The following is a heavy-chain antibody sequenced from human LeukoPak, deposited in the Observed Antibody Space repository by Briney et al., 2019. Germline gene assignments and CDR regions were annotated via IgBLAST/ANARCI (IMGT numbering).Heavy chain of an antibody. J-gene: IGHJ4*02. V-gene: IGHV3-30*03. D-gene: IGHD6-19*01. CDR2: TSYDGGNK. CDR3: ARETNSGWLFFDY. Sequence: GGSLRLSCAASGFTFSSYGMRWVRQAPGKGVERVAGTSYDGGNKYYADSVKGGFTISRDNPKNTLYLQMNSLRADDTAVYYCARETNSGWLFFDYWGQGTLVTVSS. CDR1: GFTFSSYG.